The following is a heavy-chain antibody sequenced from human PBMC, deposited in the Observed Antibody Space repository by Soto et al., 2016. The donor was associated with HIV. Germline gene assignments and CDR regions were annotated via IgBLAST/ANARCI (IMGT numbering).Heavy chain of an antibody. D-gene: IGHD3-22*01. V-gene: IGHV1-18*01. Sequence: QMQLVQSGAEVKKPGASLRISCKASGYTFNSYAISWVRQAPGQGLEWMGTIDTYNRNTNYPQKLQGRVTMTTDTSTNTVYLDLLSLTSDDTAVYYCARTYDSSSYNRRFYFDYWGQGTLVTVSS. J-gene: IGHJ4*02. CDR2: IDTYNRNT. CDR3: ARTYDSSSYNRRFYFDY. CDR1: GYTFNSYA.